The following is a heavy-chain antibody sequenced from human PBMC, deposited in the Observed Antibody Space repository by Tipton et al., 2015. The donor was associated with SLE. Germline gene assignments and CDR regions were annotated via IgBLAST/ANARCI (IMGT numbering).Heavy chain of an antibody. V-gene: IGHV4-39*01. Sequence: TLSLTCIVSGGSISSSSYYWGWIRQPPGKGLEWIGSYYYSGSAAYNPSLKSRVTISVDTSKSQFSLKLSSVTATDTAPYYCARATGSRTFTRFDPWGQGTLVTVSS. D-gene: IGHD3-10*01. CDR1: GGSISSSSYY. CDR3: ARATGSRTFTRFDP. CDR2: YYYSGSA. J-gene: IGHJ5*02.